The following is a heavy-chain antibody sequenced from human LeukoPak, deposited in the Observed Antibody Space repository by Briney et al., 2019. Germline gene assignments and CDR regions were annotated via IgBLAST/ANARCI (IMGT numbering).Heavy chain of an antibody. CDR1: LYTLTSYL. CDR3: AGTAFYDSSGYYYVGLDY. D-gene: IGHD3-22*01. Sequence: GASVKVSCMESLYTLTSYLMHWVRQAPRQGREWMGLINPRGGSTNYAQKLQGRVTKTRDTSTRTVYIELSSLRSEDTAVYYCAGTAFYDSSGYYYVGLDYWGQGTLVTVSS. CDR2: INPRGGST. J-gene: IGHJ4*02. V-gene: IGHV1-46*01.